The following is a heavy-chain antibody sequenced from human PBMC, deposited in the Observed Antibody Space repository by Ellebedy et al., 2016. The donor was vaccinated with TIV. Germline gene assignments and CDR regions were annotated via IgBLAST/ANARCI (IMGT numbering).Heavy chain of an antibody. CDR3: AIGLLGYCSTTSCSLFDL. J-gene: IGHJ2*01. D-gene: IGHD2-2*01. CDR2: IYTGDSDT. V-gene: IGHV5-51*01. Sequence: GESLKTSCKCSGYRFTSHWIGWVRPMPGKGLEWMGIIYTGDSDTRDSPSFQGQVPISADKSISTAYLQWSSLKASDTAMYYCAIGLLGYCSTTSCSLFDLWGRGTLVTVSS. CDR1: GYRFTSHW.